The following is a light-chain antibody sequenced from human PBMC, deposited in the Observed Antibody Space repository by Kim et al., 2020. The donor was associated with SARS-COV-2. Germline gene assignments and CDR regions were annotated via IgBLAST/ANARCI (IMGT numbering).Light chain of an antibody. CDR1: SSNIGSNN. CDR3: AIWDDSLKQGV. Sequence: ELTQPPSASGTPGQRVTISCSGSSSNIGSNNVVWYQQLPGAAPNLLIYSNNQRPSGIPDRFSGSRSGTSASLAISGLQSGDEADYYCAIWDDSLKQGVFGGGTQLTVL. J-gene: IGLJ3*02. V-gene: IGLV1-44*01. CDR2: SNN.